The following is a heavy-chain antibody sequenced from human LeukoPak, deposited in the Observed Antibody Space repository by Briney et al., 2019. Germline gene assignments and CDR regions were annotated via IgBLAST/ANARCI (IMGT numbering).Heavy chain of an antibody. V-gene: IGHV4-39*01. CDR2: IHYTGSS. J-gene: IGHJ4*02. Sequence: PSETLSLTCTVSGGSISSSNFYWGWIRQPPGKGLEWIGSIHYTGSSYYNPYQQSRVTISVDTSKSQVSLKLSSVTAADTAVYYCARHLNTAMGHQIDYWGQGTLVTVSS. CDR1: GGSISSSNFY. CDR3: ARHLNTAMGHQIDY. D-gene: IGHD5-18*01.